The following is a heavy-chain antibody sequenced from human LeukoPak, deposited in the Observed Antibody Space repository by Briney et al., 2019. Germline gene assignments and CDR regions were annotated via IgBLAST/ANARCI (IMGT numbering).Heavy chain of an antibody. CDR3: AREGSMVRGAYDY. V-gene: IGHV4-59*01. J-gene: IGHJ4*02. D-gene: IGHD3-10*01. CDR1: GGSISSYY. CDR2: IYYRGST. Sequence: SETLSLTCTVSGGSISSYYWSWIRQLPGKGLEWIGYIYYRGSTNYNPSLKNRVTISVDTSKNQFSLKLSSVIAADTAVYYCAREGSMVRGAYDYWGQGTLVTVPS.